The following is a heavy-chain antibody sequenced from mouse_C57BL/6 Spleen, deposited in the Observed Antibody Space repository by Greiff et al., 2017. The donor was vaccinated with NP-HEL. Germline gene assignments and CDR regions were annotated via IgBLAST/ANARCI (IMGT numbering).Heavy chain of an antibody. CDR2: ISYDGSN. CDR1: GYSITSGYY. Sequence: EVQRVESGPGLVKPSQSLSLTCSVTGYSITSGYYWNWIRQFPGNKLEWMGYISYDGSNNYNPSLKNRISITRDTSKNQFFLKLKSVTTEDTATYYCARDYYGSRGGFAYWGQGTLVTVSA. V-gene: IGHV3-6*01. J-gene: IGHJ3*01. D-gene: IGHD1-1*01. CDR3: ARDYYGSRGGFAY.